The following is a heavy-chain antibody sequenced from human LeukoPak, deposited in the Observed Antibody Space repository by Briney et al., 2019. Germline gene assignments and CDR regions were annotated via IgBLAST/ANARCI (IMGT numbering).Heavy chain of an antibody. CDR3: AREPLYYDILTGYYFDY. CDR2: IYYSEST. V-gene: IGHV4-39*06. J-gene: IGHJ4*02. D-gene: IGHD3-9*01. CDR1: GGSISSSSYY. Sequence: PSETLSLTCTVSGGSISSSSYYWGWIRQPPGKGLEWIGWIYYSESTYYSPSLKSRVTISVDPPKNQFPLKLSSVTAADTAVYYCAREPLYYDILTGYYFDYWGQGTLVTVSS.